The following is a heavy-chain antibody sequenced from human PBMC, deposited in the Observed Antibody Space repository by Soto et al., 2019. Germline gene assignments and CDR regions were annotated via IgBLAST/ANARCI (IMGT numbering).Heavy chain of an antibody. D-gene: IGHD3-10*01. CDR3: ARQGFGPLHGLVDV. V-gene: IGHV4-59*08. Sequence: SETLSLTCTVSGGSISSYYWSWFRQSPGKRMEWIGYVHHSWGSSYNPSLQSRVAISLDTSKSQFSLKVTSVTATDTTVYYCARQGFGPLHGLVDVWGQGTTVTVSS. CDR2: VHHSWGS. J-gene: IGHJ6*02. CDR1: GGSISSYY.